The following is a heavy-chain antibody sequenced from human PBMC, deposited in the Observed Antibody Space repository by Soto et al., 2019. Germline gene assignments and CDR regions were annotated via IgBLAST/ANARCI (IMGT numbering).Heavy chain of an antibody. CDR1: GYSFTSYW. J-gene: IGHJ6*02. V-gene: IGHV5-51*01. Sequence: GESLKISCKGSGYSFTSYWIGWVRQMPGKGLEWMGIIYPGDSDTRYSPSFQGQVTISADKSISTAYLQWSSLKASDTAMYYCARTDRVSCSGGSCYYHYYGMDVWGQGTTVTVSS. CDR2: IYPGDSDT. CDR3: ARTDRVSCSGGSCYYHYYGMDV. D-gene: IGHD2-15*01.